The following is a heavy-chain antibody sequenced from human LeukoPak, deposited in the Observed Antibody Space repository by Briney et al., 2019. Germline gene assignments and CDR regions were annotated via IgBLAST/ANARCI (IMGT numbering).Heavy chain of an antibody. CDR3: AKPYCSGGSCYFYY. V-gene: IGHV3-43*01. CDR2: ISWDGGST. J-gene: IGHJ4*02. Sequence: PGGSLRLSCAASGFTFDDYTMHWVRQAPGKGLEWVSLISWDGGSTYYADSAKGRFTISRDNSKNSLYLQMNSLRTEDTALYYCAKPYCSGGSCYFYYWGQGTLVTVSS. CDR1: GFTFDDYT. D-gene: IGHD2-15*01.